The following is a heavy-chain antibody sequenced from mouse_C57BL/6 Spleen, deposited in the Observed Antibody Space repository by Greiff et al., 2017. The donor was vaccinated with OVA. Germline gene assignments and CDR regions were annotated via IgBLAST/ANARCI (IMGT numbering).Heavy chain of an antibody. J-gene: IGHJ2*01. Sequence: EVQGVESGGGLVKPGGSLKLSCAASGFTFSSYAMSWVRQTPEKRLEWVATISDGGSYTYYPDNVKGRFTISRDNAKNNLYLQMSHLKSEDTAMYYCARRSLITTVVAPAYYFDYWGQGTTLTVSS. V-gene: IGHV5-4*03. D-gene: IGHD1-1*01. CDR2: ISDGGSYT. CDR3: ARRSLITTVVAPAYYFDY. CDR1: GFTFSSYA.